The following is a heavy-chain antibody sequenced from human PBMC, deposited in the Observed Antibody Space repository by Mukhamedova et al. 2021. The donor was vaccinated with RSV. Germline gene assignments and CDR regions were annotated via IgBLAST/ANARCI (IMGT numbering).Heavy chain of an antibody. J-gene: IGHJ4*02. D-gene: IGHD6-13*01. CDR3: ARDHPGPNSSSLYEGPGPFDY. CDR2: IIPILGIA. Sequence: GGIIPILGIANYAQKFQGRVTITADESTSTAYMELSSLRSEDTAVYYCARDHPGPNSSSLYEGPGPFDYWGQGTLVTVSS. V-gene: IGHV1-69*10.